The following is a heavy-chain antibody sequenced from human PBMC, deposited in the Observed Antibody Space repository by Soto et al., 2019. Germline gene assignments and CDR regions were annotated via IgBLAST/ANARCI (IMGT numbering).Heavy chain of an antibody. V-gene: IGHV4-4*02. CDR1: GASITTSNW. J-gene: IGHJ4*02. Sequence: QVHLQESGPGLVKPSGTLSLTCAVSGASITTSNWWSWVRQPPGKGLGWIGEMYASETTNYNPSLKSRVTISVDKSNNQFSLRLSSVTAADTAVYYCAIEVVAGRDYWGQGTLVTVSS. CDR3: AIEVVAGRDY. CDR2: MYASETT. D-gene: IGHD6-19*01.